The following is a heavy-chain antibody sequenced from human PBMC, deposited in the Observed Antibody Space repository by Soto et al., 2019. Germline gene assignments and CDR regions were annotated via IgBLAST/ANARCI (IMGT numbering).Heavy chain of an antibody. D-gene: IGHD3-9*01. CDR2: ISYDGSNK. CDR3: AKRRLLRYFDWSVDY. Sequence: GGSLRLSCAASGFTFSSYGMHWVRQAPGKGLEWVAVISYDGSNKYYADSVKGRFTISRDNSKNTLYLQMNSLRAEDTAVYYCAKRRLLRYFDWSVDYWGQGTLVTVSS. CDR1: GFTFSSYG. J-gene: IGHJ4*02. V-gene: IGHV3-30*18.